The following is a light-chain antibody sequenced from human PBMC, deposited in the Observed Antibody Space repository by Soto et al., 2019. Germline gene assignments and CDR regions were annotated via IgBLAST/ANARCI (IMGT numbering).Light chain of an antibody. V-gene: IGLV1-40*01. CDR2: GNN. Sequence: QSVLTQSPSVSGAPGQRVTISCTGSSSNIGADYDVHWYQQFPGTAPKLLIYGNNNRPSGVPDRFAGSRSGTSASLAITGLQAEDEADYYCQSYDSSLSGVVFGGGTKLIVL. J-gene: IGLJ2*01. CDR1: SSNIGADYD. CDR3: QSYDSSLSGVV.